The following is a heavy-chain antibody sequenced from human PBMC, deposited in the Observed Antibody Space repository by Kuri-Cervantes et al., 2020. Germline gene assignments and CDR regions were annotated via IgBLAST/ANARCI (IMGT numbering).Heavy chain of an antibody. CDR1: GYTLTELS. D-gene: IGHD1-26*01. CDR3: ARATTKPQGYYYYYGMDV. CDR2: FDPEDGET. V-gene: IGHV1-24*01. Sequence: ASVKVSCKVSGYTLTELSMHWVRQAPGKGLEWMGGFDPEDGETIYAQKFQGRVTMTRNTSISTAYTELSSLRSEDTAVYYCARATTKPQGYYYYYGMDVWGRGTTVTVSS. J-gene: IGHJ6*02.